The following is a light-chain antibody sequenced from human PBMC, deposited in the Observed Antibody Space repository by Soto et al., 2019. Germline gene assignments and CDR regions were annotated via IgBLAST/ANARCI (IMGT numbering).Light chain of an antibody. CDR1: QSVSSSY. V-gene: IGKV3-20*01. Sequence: EIVLTQSPAILSVSPGERATLSCRASQSVSSSYLAWYQQKPGQAPRLLIYGASSRATGIPDRFSGSGSGTDFTLTISRLEPEDFAVYYCQQYVTFGQGTKVDIK. J-gene: IGKJ1*01. CDR3: QQYVT. CDR2: GAS.